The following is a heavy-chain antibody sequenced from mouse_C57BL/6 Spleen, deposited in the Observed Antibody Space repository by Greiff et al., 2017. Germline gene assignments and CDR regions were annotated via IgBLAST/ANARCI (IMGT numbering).Heavy chain of an antibody. V-gene: IGHV1-69*01. D-gene: IGHD2-1*01. CDR1: GYTFTSYW. J-gene: IGHJ2*01. CDR3: ARGGNYGIDY. Sequence: VQLQQPGAELVMPGASVKLSCKASGYTFTSYWMHWVKQRPGQGLEWIGEIDPSDSYTNYNQKFKGKSTLTADNSSSTAYMQLSSLTSEVSAVSYCARGGNYGIDYWGQGTTLTVSA. CDR2: IDPSDSYT.